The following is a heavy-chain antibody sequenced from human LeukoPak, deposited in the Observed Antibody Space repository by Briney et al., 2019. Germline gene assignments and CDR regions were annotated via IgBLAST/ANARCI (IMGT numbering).Heavy chain of an antibody. CDR1: GGSISSSSYY. CDR2: IYYSGST. J-gene: IGHJ5*02. CDR3: ARYGRTIAVAGNWFDP. V-gene: IGHV4-39*07. D-gene: IGHD6-19*01. Sequence: SETLSLTCTVSGGSISSSSYYWGRIRQPPGKGLEWIGSIYYSGSTYYNPSLKSRVTISVDTSKNQFSLKLSSVTAADTAVYYCARYGRTIAVAGNWFDPWGQGTLVAVSS.